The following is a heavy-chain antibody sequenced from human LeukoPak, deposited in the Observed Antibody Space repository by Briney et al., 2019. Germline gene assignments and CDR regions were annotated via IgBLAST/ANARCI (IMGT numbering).Heavy chain of an antibody. CDR1: GGSISSSSYY. J-gene: IGHJ5*02. CDR3: ARAYNWFDP. Sequence: SETLSLTCTVSGGSISSSSYYWGWIRQPPGKGLEWIGYIYYSGSTNYNPSLKSRVTISVDTSKNQFSLRLSSVTAADTAVYYCARAYNWFDPWGQGTLVTVSS. V-gene: IGHV4-61*05. CDR2: IYYSGST.